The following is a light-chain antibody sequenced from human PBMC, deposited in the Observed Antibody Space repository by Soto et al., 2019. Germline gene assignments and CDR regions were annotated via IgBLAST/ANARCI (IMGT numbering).Light chain of an antibody. CDR2: GAS. CDR1: QSVSSSY. CDR3: QQYGSSPPYT. J-gene: IGKJ2*01. V-gene: IGKV3-20*01. Sequence: EIVLTQSPGTLSLSPGERATLSCRASQSVSSSYLAWYQQKPGQAPRLLIYGASSRATGIPDRFSGSGSGTDLTLTISRLEPEDFAVHYRQQYGSSPPYTFGQGTKLEIK.